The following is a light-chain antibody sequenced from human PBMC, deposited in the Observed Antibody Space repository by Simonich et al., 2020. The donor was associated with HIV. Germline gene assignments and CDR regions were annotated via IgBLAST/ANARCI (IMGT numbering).Light chain of an antibody. CDR2: DVN. V-gene: IGLV2-14*02. J-gene: IGLJ2*01. CDR1: SSDVGSYNL. Sequence: QSALTQPASVSGSPGQSITISCTGTSSDVGSYNLVSCYQHHPGKAPKLIIYDVNMRPSGVSNRFSASKSGNTASLTISGLQAEDEADYYCSSYTGNNNFLFGGGTNLTVL. CDR3: SSYTGNNNFL.